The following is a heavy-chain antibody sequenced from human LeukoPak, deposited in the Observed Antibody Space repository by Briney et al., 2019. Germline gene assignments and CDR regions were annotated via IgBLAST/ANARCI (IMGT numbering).Heavy chain of an antibody. V-gene: IGHV1-8*01. J-gene: IGHJ3*02. CDR1: GYTLTSYD. D-gene: IGHD1-26*01. CDR2: MNPNSGNT. Sequence: ASVKVSCKASGYTLTSYDINWLRQATGQGLEWMGWMNPNSGNTGYAQKFQGRVTMTRNTSISTAYMELSSLRSEDTAVYYCASYSGSYFGYDAFDIWGQGTMVTVSS. CDR3: ASYSGSYFGYDAFDI.